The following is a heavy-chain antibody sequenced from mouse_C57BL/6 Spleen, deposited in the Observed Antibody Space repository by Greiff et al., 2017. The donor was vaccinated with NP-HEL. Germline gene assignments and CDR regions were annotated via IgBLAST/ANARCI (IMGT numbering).Heavy chain of an antibody. CDR2: IRNKANGYTT. CDR1: GFTFTAYY. CDR3: ARYGGRGYYCDY. V-gene: IGHV7-3*01. D-gene: IGHD3-3*01. J-gene: IGHJ2*01. Sequence: EVNVVESGGGLVQPGGSLSLSCAASGFTFTAYYMNWVRQPPGKALEWLGFIRNKANGYTTEYSASVKGRFTISRDNSQSILYLQMNARRAEDSATYDCARYGGRGYYCDYWGQGTTLTVSS.